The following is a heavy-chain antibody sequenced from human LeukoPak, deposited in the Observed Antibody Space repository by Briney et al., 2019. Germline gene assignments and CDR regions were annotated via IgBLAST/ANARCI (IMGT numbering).Heavy chain of an antibody. D-gene: IGHD3-22*01. CDR2: IYYSGST. Sequence: SETLSLTCTVSGGSISSSSYYWGWIRQPPGKGLEWIGSIYYSGSTYYNPSLKSRVTISVDTSKNQFSLKLSSVTAADTAVYYCARVQASPNKTQYYYDSSGYSPRTRPIDYWGQGTLVTVSS. CDR1: GGSISSSSYY. V-gene: IGHV4-39*07. J-gene: IGHJ4*02. CDR3: ARVQASPNKTQYYYDSSGYSPRTRPIDY.